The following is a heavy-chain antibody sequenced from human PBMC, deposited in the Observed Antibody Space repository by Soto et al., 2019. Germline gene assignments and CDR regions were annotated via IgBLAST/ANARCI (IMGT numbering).Heavy chain of an antibody. CDR3: ARDDGRYASSGLDAFDI. CDR2: IYYSGST. Sequence: QVQLQESRPGLVKPSQTLSLTCTVSGGFVSSGGYYWSWIRQHPGKGLEWIGHIYYSGSTYYNPSLTNRVRISVDTSKTQFALKLSSVTAADTAVYYCARDDGRYASSGLDAFDIWGQGTMVTVSS. CDR1: GGFVSSGGYY. D-gene: IGHD3-22*01. J-gene: IGHJ3*02. V-gene: IGHV4-31*03.